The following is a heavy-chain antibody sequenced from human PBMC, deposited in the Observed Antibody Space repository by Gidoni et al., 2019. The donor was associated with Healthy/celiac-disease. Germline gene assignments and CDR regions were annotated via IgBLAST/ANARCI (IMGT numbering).Heavy chain of an antibody. CDR3: ARGKLARVRQYYFDY. V-gene: IGHV3-30*03. CDR1: GFTFSSYG. D-gene: IGHD3-10*01. Sequence: QVQLVESGGGVVQPGRSLRLSCAASGFTFSSYGMHWVRQAPGKGLEWVAVISYDGSNKYYADSVKGRFTISRDNSKNTLYLQMNSLRAEDTAVYYCARGKLARVRQYYFDYWGQGTLVTVSS. CDR2: ISYDGSNK. J-gene: IGHJ4*02.